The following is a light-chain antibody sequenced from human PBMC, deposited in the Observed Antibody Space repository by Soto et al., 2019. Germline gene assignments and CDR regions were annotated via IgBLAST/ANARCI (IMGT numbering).Light chain of an antibody. Sequence: DIQMTQSPSSLSASVGDRVTITCRASQGITNYLAWYQQKPGKVPKLLIYAASTLQSGVPSRFSGSGSGTDFTLTISSLQPEDVATYYCQKYNSAPALTFGGGTKVEIK. CDR1: QGITNY. V-gene: IGKV1-27*01. CDR2: AAS. CDR3: QKYNSAPALT. J-gene: IGKJ4*01.